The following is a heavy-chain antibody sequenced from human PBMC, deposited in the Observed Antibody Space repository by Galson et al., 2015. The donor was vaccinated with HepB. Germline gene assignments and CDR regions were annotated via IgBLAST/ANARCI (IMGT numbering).Heavy chain of an antibody. Sequence: SLRLSCAASGFTFDDYAMHWVRQTPGKGLEWVSGITWNSAGIGYADSVKGRFTISRDNAKNSLYLQMNSLRAEDPALYYCAKAGYSSASDYYYYLDVWGKGTTFTVSS. CDR1: GFTFDDYA. D-gene: IGHD2-2*01. V-gene: IGHV3-9*01. CDR2: ITWNSAGI. J-gene: IGHJ6*03. CDR3: AKAGYSSASDYYYYLDV.